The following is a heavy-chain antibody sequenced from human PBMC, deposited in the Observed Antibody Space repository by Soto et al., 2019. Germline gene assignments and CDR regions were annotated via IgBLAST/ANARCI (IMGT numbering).Heavy chain of an antibody. CDR3: ARGGYIRRYFDL. Sequence: VASVKVSCKASGGTFSSYAISWVRQAPGQGLEWMGGIIPIFGTANYAQKFQGRVTITADESTSTAYMELSSLRSGDTAVYYCARGGYIRRYFDLWGRGTLVTVSS. J-gene: IGHJ2*01. CDR2: IIPIFGTA. V-gene: IGHV1-69*13. CDR1: GGTFSSYA. D-gene: IGHD5-12*01.